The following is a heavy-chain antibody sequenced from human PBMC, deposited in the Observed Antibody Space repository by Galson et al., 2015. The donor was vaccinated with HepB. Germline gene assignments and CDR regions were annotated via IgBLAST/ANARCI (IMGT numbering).Heavy chain of an antibody. Sequence: SLRLSCAASGFTFSSYSMNWVRQAPGKGLEWVSSISSSSSYIYYADSVKGRFTISRDNAKNSLYLQMNSLRAEDTAVYYCARDKYYDFWSGYYTDYYYGMDVWGQGTTVTVSS. V-gene: IGHV3-21*01. D-gene: IGHD3-3*01. J-gene: IGHJ6*02. CDR3: ARDKYYDFWSGYYTDYYYGMDV. CDR2: ISSSSSYI. CDR1: GFTFSSYS.